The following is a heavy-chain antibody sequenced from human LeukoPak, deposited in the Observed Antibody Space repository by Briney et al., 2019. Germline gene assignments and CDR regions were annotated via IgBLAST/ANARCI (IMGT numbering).Heavy chain of an antibody. J-gene: IGHJ5*02. CDR3: ARRGIAADFWFDP. D-gene: IGHD6-13*01. CDR1: GGTFSSYA. V-gene: IGHV1-69*06. Sequence: GASVKVSCKASGGTFSSYAISWVRQAPGQGLEWMGGIIPIFGTANYAQKFQGRVTITADKSTSTAYMELSSLRSEDTAVYYCARRGIAADFWFDPWGQGTLVTVSS. CDR2: IIPIFGTA.